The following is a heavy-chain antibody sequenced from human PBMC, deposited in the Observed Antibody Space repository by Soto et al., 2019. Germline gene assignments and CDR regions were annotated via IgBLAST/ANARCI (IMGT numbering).Heavy chain of an antibody. D-gene: IGHD3-10*01. CDR1: GGSISSYY. CDR3: ARSENDYGSTKFDY. V-gene: IGHV4-59*01. CDR2: IYYSGST. Sequence: SETLSLTCTVSGGSISSYYWSWIRQPPGKGLEWIGYIYYSGSTNYNPSLKSRVTISVDTSKNQFSLKPGSVTAADTAVYYCARSENDYGSTKFDYWGQGTLVTVSS. J-gene: IGHJ4*02.